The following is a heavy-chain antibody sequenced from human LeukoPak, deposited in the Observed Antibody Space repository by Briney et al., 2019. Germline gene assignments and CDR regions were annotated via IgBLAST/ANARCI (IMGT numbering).Heavy chain of an antibody. D-gene: IGHD3-22*01. CDR1: GFTFSDYY. J-gene: IGHJ4*02. CDR2: ISSSGSSI. Sequence: KPGGSLRPSCVASGFTFSDYYMSWIRQAPGKGLEWVSYISSSGSSIYYADSVKGRFTISRDNAKNSLYLQMNSLRAEDTAVYYCARVGVITTWVFDYWGQGTLVTVSS. CDR3: ARVGVITTWVFDY. V-gene: IGHV3-11*04.